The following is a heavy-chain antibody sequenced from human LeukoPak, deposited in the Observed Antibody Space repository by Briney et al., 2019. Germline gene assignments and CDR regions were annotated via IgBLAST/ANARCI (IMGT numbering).Heavy chain of an antibody. CDR3: TKLAADDS. V-gene: IGHV3-74*01. D-gene: IGHD6-13*01. J-gene: IGHJ4*02. CDR2: INSDGSIT. CDR1: GFTFSSYW. Sequence: GGSLRLSCAASGFTFSSYWMHWVRQAPGEGLVWVSEINSDGSITNYADSVKGRFTISRDNAKNALFLRMNSLRAEDTAVYYCTKLAADDSWGQGTLVTVSS.